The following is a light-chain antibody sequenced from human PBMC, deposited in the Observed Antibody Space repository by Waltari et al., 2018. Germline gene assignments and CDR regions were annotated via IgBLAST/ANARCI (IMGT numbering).Light chain of an antibody. CDR3: ASWDDSLNGHWV. Sequence: QSVLTQPPPASGTPGQRVTIPFSGSASHLGGNLVNWYQQLPGKAPKLLIYRSDQRPSGVPDRFSASKTGTSASLAISGLQSEDEADYFCASWDDSLNGHWVFGGGTKVTVL. CDR1: ASHLGGNL. J-gene: IGLJ3*02. V-gene: IGLV1-44*01. CDR2: RSD.